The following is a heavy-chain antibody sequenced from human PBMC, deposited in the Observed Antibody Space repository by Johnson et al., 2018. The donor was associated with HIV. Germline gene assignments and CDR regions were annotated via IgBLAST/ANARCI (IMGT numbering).Heavy chain of an antibody. D-gene: IGHD2-21*02. CDR2: ISGSGGST. V-gene: IGHV3-NL1*01. CDR3: AKCGKLLLSGDNDGFDV. CDR1: GFTFSSYG. Sequence: VQLVESGGGVVQPGGSLRLSCAASGFTFSSYGMHWVRQAPGKGLEWVSAISGSGGSTYYADSVKGRFTISRDTPKNTLFLQMNSLRAEDTAVYYCAKCGKLLLSGDNDGFDVWGQGTMVTVSS. J-gene: IGHJ3*01.